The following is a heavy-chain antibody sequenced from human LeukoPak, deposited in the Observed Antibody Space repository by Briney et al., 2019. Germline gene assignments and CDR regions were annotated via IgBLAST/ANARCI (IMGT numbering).Heavy chain of an antibody. D-gene: IGHD2-8*01. Sequence: GGSLRLSCAASGFTVSSNYMSWVRQAPGKGLEWVSVVTGNGDTTYYADSLKGRFTISRDNSRNTLYLQMNSLRAEDTTVYHCARNAADCTTSACYDSWGQGTLVTVSS. CDR3: ARNAADCTTSACYDS. J-gene: IGHJ4*02. CDR1: GFTVSSNY. V-gene: IGHV3-53*01. CDR2: VTGNGDTT.